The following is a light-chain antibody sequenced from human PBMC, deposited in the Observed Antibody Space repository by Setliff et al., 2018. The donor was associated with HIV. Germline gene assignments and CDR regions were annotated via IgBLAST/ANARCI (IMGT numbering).Light chain of an antibody. J-gene: IGKJ2*02. CDR2: WAS. Sequence: DIVMTQSPDSLAVSLGERATINCKSSQSVLYSSNNKNYLAWYQQKPGQPPKQLINWASTRESGVPDRFSGSGSGTDFTLTITSLQAEDVAVYYCQQYYSIPRTFGQGTKVDIK. CDR3: QQYYSIPRT. V-gene: IGKV4-1*01. CDR1: QSVLYSSNNKNY.